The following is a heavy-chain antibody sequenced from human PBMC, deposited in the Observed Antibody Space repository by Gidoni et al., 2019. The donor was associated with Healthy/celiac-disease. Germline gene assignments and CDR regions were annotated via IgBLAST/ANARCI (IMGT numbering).Heavy chain of an antibody. V-gene: IGHV3-33*01. D-gene: IGHD3-16*01. CDR3: AREFGAFDI. Sequence: QVQLVESGGGVVQPGRSLRLSCAASGFTFSSYGMHWVRQAPGKGLEWVAVIWYDGSNKYYADSVKGRFTISRDNSKNTLYLQMNSLRAEDTAVYYCAREFGAFDIWGQGTMVTVSS. CDR1: GFTFSSYG. CDR2: IWYDGSNK. J-gene: IGHJ3*02.